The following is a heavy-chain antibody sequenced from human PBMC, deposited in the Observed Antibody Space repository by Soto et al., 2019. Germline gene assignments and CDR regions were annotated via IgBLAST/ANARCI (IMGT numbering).Heavy chain of an antibody. J-gene: IGHJ6*02. Sequence: EVQLVESGGGLVQPGGSLRLSCAASGIPVSSNYMTWVRQAPGKGLEWVSVLHSGGDTYYANSVKGRFTISRHDSTNTLFLQMHSLTPEDTAVYYCARDGPYYYASRMDVWGQGPTFTVSS. CDR3: ARDGPYYYASRMDV. CDR1: GIPVSSNY. V-gene: IGHV3-53*04. CDR2: LHSGGDT. D-gene: IGHD3-10*01.